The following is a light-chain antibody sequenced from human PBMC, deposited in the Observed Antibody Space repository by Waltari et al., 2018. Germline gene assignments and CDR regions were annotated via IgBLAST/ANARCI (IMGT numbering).Light chain of an antibody. CDR1: QSVLYSSNNKNY. J-gene: IGKJ4*01. CDR3: QQFYSLPVT. Sequence: DIVTTQSPDSLAVSLGERATINCKSSQSVLYSSNNKNYVAWYQQKPGQPPKLLVYWASTRESGVPDRFSGSGSGTDFSLTISSLQAEDVAVYYCQQFYSLPVTFGGGTNVEIK. V-gene: IGKV4-1*01. CDR2: WAS.